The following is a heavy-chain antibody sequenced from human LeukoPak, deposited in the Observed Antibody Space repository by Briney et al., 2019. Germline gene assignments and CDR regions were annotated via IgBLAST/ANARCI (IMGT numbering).Heavy chain of an antibody. J-gene: IGHJ3*02. Sequence: GGSLRLSCAASGFTFSRYGMHWVRQAPGKGLKWVAVISSDGSDKYYGDSVKGRFTISRDNYKNTLYLQMNSLRGEDTAVYYCAKETTTTAFDIWGQGTMVTVSS. CDR3: AKETTTTAFDI. CDR1: GFTFSRYG. V-gene: IGHV3-30*18. D-gene: IGHD4-17*01. CDR2: ISSDGSDK.